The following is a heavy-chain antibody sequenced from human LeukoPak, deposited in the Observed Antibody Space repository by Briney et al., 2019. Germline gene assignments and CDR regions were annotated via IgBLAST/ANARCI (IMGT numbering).Heavy chain of an antibody. J-gene: IGHJ3*02. CDR3: ARDRGSLPHAFDI. V-gene: IGHV3-21*01. CDR2: ISSSSSYI. CDR1: GFTFSSYS. Sequence: SGGSLRLSCAASGFTFSSYSMNWVRQAPGKGLEWVSSISSSSSYIYYADSVKGRFTISRDNAKNSLYLQMNSLRAEDTAVYYCARDRGSLPHAFDIWGQGTMVTVSS. D-gene: IGHD1-26*01.